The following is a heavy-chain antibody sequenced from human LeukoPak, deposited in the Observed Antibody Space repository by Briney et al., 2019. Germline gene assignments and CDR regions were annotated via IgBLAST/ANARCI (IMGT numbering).Heavy chain of an antibody. CDR1: GFTVSSNY. D-gene: IGHD1-26*01. CDR3: AKDRLGAVLYFDC. Sequence: GGSLRLSCAASGFTVSSNYMSWVCQAPGEGLEWVSVIYSGGSTYYADSMKGRFTISRDNSKNTLYLQINSLGAEDTAVYYCAKDRLGAVLYFDCWGQGTLVTVSS. CDR2: IYSGGST. J-gene: IGHJ4*02. V-gene: IGHV3-53*01.